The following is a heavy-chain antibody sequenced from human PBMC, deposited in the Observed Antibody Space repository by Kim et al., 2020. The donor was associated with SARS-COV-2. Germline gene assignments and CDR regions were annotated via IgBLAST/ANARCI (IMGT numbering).Heavy chain of an antibody. CDR3: ARHRTPRITMIVVAPGGIDV. CDR2: IYYSGST. V-gene: IGHV4-59*08. Sequence: SETLSLTCTVSGGSISSYYWSWIRQPPGKGLEWIGYIYYSGSTNYNPSLKSRVTISVDTSKNQFSLKLSSVTAADTAVYYCARHRTPRITMIVVAPGGIDVWGQGTTVTVSS. J-gene: IGHJ6*02. CDR1: GGSISSYY. D-gene: IGHD3-22*01.